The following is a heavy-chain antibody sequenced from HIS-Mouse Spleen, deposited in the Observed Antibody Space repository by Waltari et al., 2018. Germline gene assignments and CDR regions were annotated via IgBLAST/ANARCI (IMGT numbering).Heavy chain of an antibody. CDR3: AKDKHHAFDY. CDR2: ISNDGRNK. Sequence: QVQLVESGGGVVQPGRSLRLSCAASGFTFSSYGMHWVRQAPGKGLGGMEVISNDGRNKNEADAVKGRFTISRDNSKNTLYLQMNSLRAEDTAVYYCAKDKHHAFDYWGQGTLVTVSS. V-gene: IGHV3-30*18. J-gene: IGHJ4*02. CDR1: GFTFSSYG.